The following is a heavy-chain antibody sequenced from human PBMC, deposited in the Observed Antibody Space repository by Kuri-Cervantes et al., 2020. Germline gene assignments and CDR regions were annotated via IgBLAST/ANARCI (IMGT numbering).Heavy chain of an antibody. V-gene: IGHV3-48*01. CDR1: GFTFSSYG. D-gene: IGHD2-15*01. CDR3: ARELVAATRGTSDY. CDR2: ISSSSGTI. J-gene: IGHJ4*02. Sequence: GESLKISCAASGFTFSSYGMHWVRQAPGKGLEWVSYISSSSGTIYYADSVRGRFTISRDNAKNSLYLQMNSLRAEDTAVYYCARELVAATRGTSDYWGQGTLVTVSS.